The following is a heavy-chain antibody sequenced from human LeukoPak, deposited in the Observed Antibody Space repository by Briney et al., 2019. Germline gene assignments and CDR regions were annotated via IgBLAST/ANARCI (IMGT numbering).Heavy chain of an antibody. CDR1: GFTFETYW. Sequence: GWSLRLSCEVSGFTFETYWMSWVRQAPGKGLEWVANIDEDGNEEHYVRSVKGRFTISRSNAKNLVFLQMNSLRVDDRAVYYCTRGETMDVWGKGTTVTVSS. D-gene: IGHD5-24*01. J-gene: IGHJ6*03. V-gene: IGHV3-7*01. CDR3: TRGETMDV. CDR2: IDEDGNEE.